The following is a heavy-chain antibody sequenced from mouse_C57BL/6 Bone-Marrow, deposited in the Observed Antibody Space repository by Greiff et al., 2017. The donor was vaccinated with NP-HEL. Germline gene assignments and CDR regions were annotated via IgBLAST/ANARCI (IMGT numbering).Heavy chain of an antibody. D-gene: IGHD1-1*01. J-gene: IGHJ2*01. Sequence: EVHLVESGGGLVKPGGSLKLSCAASGFTFSSYAMSWVRQTPEKRLEWVATISDGGSYTYYPDNVKGRFTISRDNAKNNLYLQMSHLKSEDTAMYYCARDTIITTVVADYFDYWGQGTTLTVSS. CDR3: ARDTIITTVVADYFDY. CDR2: ISDGGSYT. V-gene: IGHV5-4*01. CDR1: GFTFSSYA.